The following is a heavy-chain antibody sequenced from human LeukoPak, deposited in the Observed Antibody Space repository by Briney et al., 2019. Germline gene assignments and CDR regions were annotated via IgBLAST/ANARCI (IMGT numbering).Heavy chain of an antibody. D-gene: IGHD3-10*01. CDR3: ARGGSACDY. CDR2: ISSSSNYI. V-gene: IGHV3-21*01. Sequence: GGSLRLSCAASGFTFSSYGMHWVRQAPGKGLEWVSSISSSSNYIYYVDSVKGRFTISRDNAKNSLYLQMNSLRAEDTALYYCARGGSACDYWGQGTLVTVSS. CDR1: GFTFSSYG. J-gene: IGHJ4*02.